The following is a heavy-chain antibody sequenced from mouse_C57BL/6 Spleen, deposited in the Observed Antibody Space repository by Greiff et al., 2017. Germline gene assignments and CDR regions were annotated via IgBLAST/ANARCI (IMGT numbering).Heavy chain of an antibody. D-gene: IGHD1-1*01. CDR2: IDPNSGGT. V-gene: IGHV1-72*01. Sequence: QVQLKQPGAELVKPGASVKLSCKASGYTFTSYWMHWVKQRPGRGLEWIGRIDPNSGGTKYNEKFKSKATLTVDKPSSTAYMQLSSLTSEDSAVYYCARSFITTVVATRGFDYWGQGTTLTVSS. CDR1: GYTFTSYW. J-gene: IGHJ2*01. CDR3: ARSFITTVVATRGFDY.